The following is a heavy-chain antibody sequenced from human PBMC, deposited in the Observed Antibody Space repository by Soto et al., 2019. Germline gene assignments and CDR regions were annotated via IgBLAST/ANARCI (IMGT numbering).Heavy chain of an antibody. D-gene: IGHD5-18*01. CDR2: ISSSSSYI. V-gene: IGHV3-21*01. CDR3: ASAAAMVTEVFDY. Sequence: PGGSLRLSCAASGFTFSSYSMNWVRQAPGKGLEWVSSISSSSSYIYYADSVKGRFTISRDNAKNSLYLQMNSLRAGDTAAYYCASAAAMVTEVFDYWGQGSLVTGSS. CDR1: GFTFSSYS. J-gene: IGHJ4*02.